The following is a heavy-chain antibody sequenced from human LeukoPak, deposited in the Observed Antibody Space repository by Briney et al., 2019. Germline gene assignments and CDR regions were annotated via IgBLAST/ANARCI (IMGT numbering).Heavy chain of an antibody. CDR1: GGSISSARHY. V-gene: IGHV4-39*07. Sequence: PSETLSLTCTVSGGSISSARHYWGWIRQPPGKGLEWIGEINHSGSTNYNPSLKSRVTISVDTSKNQFSLKLSSVTAADTAVYYCASLWFGELFDAFDIWGQGTMVTVSS. D-gene: IGHD3-10*01. CDR3: ASLWFGELFDAFDI. CDR2: INHSGST. J-gene: IGHJ3*02.